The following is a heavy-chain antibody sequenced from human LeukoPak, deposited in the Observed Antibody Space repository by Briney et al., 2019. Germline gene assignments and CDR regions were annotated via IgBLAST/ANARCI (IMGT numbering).Heavy chain of an antibody. CDR3: ARHRSGDWFLLDY. CDR1: GGSISSYY. J-gene: IGHJ4*02. Sequence: SSETLSLTCTVSGGSISSYYWSWIRQPAGKGLEWIGRIYTSGNTNYNPSLKSRVTISLDKPNNQFSLKLSSVTDADTAVYYCARHRSGDWFLLDYWGQGAQVTVS. V-gene: IGHV4-4*07. CDR2: IYTSGNT. D-gene: IGHD3-9*01.